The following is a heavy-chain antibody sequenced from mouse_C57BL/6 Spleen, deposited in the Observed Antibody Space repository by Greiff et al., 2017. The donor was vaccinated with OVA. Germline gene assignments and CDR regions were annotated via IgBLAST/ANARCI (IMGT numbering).Heavy chain of an antibody. CDR3: ARSNYYGSSYVDY. Sequence: VKLVESGAELVKPGASVKISCKASGYAFSSYWMNWVKQTPGKGLEWIGQIYPGDGDTNYNGKFKGKATLTADKSSSTAYMQLSSLTSEDSAVYFCARSNYYGSSYVDYWGQGTTLTVSS. D-gene: IGHD1-1*01. CDR1: GYAFSSYW. J-gene: IGHJ2*01. V-gene: IGHV1-80*01. CDR2: IYPGDGDT.